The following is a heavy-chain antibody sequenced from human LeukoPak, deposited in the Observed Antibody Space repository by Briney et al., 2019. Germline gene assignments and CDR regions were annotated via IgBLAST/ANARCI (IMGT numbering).Heavy chain of an antibody. Sequence: GGSLRLSCAASGFTFSSYWMSWVRQAPGKGLEWVGRIRNKANSYTTEYAASVKGRFTISRDDSKNSLYLQMNSLRTEDTAVYYCAKDTGPFYGSGSYPDYWGQGTLVTVSS. CDR1: GFTFSSYW. D-gene: IGHD3-10*01. V-gene: IGHV3-72*01. CDR2: IRNKANSYTT. CDR3: AKDTGPFYGSGSYPDY. J-gene: IGHJ4*02.